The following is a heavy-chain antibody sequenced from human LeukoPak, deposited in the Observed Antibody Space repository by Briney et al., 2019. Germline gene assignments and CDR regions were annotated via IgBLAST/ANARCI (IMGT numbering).Heavy chain of an antibody. J-gene: IGHJ6*02. CDR3: ARDPLSSSWSTYYYGLDV. CDR2: ISAYSGDT. Sequence: ASVDVSCKASGYTFTSYAVSWVRQAPGQGLEWMGWISAYSGDTNYAQNLQGRVSMTTDTSTSTAYMELRSLRSDDTAVYYCARDPLSSSWSTYYYGLDVWGQGTTVTVPS. CDR1: GYTFTSYA. V-gene: IGHV1-18*01. D-gene: IGHD6-13*01.